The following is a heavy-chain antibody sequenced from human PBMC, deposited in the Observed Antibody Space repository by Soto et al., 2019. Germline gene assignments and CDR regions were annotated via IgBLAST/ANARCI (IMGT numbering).Heavy chain of an antibody. J-gene: IGHJ6*04. Sequence: ASLKVSCKASGYTFTGYYMHWVRQAPGQGLEWMGWINPNSGGTNYAQKFQGRVTMTRDTSISSAYMELSRLRSDDTAVYYCALWFGVIYSYGMDVWGEGTTVTVSS. CDR1: GYTFTGYY. D-gene: IGHD3-10*01. CDR3: ALWFGVIYSYGMDV. CDR2: INPNSGGT. V-gene: IGHV1-2*02.